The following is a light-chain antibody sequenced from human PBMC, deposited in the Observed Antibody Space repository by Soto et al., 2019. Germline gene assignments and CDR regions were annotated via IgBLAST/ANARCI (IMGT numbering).Light chain of an antibody. V-gene: IGLV2-11*01. CDR3: CSYAGSYTVV. CDR1: SSDVGGYNS. CDR2: DVS. J-gene: IGLJ2*01. Sequence: QSALTQPRSVSGSPGQSVTISCTGTSSDVGGYNSVSWYQQHPGKAPKLMIYDVSKRPSGVPDRVPGSKSGNTASLTISGLQAEDEADYYCCSYAGSYTVVFGGGTKLTVL.